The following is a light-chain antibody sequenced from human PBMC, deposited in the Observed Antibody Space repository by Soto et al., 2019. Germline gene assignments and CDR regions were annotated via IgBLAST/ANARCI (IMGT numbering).Light chain of an antibody. CDR3: QQYDNLPIT. Sequence: EIVLTQSPATLSLSPGERATLSCRASQTVGSYLAWYQQKAGQAPRPLIYDASNRAPGIPARFSGSGSGTDFPLTISSLEPEDFATYYCQQYDNLPITFGQGTRLEIK. V-gene: IGKV3-11*01. CDR2: DAS. J-gene: IGKJ5*01. CDR1: QTVGSY.